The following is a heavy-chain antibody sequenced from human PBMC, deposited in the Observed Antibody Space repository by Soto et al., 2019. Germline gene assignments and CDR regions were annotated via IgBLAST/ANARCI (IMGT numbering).Heavy chain of an antibody. J-gene: IGHJ6*02. CDR1: GGSISSYY. V-gene: IGHV4-59*01. Sequence: SETLSLTCTVSGGSISSYYWSWIRQPPGKGLEWIGYIYYSGSTNYNPSLKSRVTISVDTSKNQFSLKLSSVTAADTAVYYCARGEGYCTNGVCYDYYYYGMDFWGQGTTVTVSS. CDR2: IYYSGST. D-gene: IGHD2-8*01. CDR3: ARGEGYCTNGVCYDYYYYGMDF.